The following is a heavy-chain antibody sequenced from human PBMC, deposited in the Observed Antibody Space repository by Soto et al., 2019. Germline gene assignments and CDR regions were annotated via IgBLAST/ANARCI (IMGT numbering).Heavy chain of an antibody. CDR1: GGTFSSYA. J-gene: IGHJ6*02. CDR3: ARDPGAHKKGIGMDV. Sequence: SVKVSCPASGGTFSSYAGSLVRQAPGQGLEWMGGIIPIFGTANYAQKFQGRVTITADESTSTAYMELSSLRSEDTAVYYCARDPGAHKKGIGMDVWGQGTTVTVSS. CDR2: IIPIFGTA. V-gene: IGHV1-69*13. D-gene: IGHD2-8*02.